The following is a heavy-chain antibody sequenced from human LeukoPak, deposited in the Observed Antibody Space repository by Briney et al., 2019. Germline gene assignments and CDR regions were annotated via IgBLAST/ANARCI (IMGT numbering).Heavy chain of an antibody. Sequence: ASVKVSCKASGGTFSSYAISWVRQAPGQGLEWMGGIIPIFGTANYAQKFQGRVTITADESTSTAYMELSSLRSEDTAVYYCARLSSSWQNDAFDIWGQGTMVTVSS. CDR3: ARLSSSWQNDAFDI. V-gene: IGHV1-69*13. D-gene: IGHD6-13*01. J-gene: IGHJ3*02. CDR1: GGTFSSYA. CDR2: IIPIFGTA.